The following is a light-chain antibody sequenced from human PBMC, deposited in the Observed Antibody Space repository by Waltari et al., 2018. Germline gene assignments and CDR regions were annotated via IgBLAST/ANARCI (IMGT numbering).Light chain of an antibody. CDR3: QTWDSGTVL. CDR1: KLGDKY. V-gene: IGLV3-1*01. CDR2: QVN. J-gene: IGLJ2*01. Sequence: SYELIQPASVSVSPGQTASITCSGDKLGDKYACWFQQKPGQSPILVIYQVNKRPSGIPERFSGSNSGDTSTLTISGTQPMDEADYYCQTWDSGTVLFGGGTELTVL.